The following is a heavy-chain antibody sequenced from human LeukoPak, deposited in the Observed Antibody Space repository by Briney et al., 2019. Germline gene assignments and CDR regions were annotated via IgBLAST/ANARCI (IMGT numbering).Heavy chain of an antibody. Sequence: GGSLRLSCAASGFTFSSYWMSWVRQAPGKGLEWVANIKQDGSEKYYVGSVKGRFTISRDNAKNSLYLQMNSLRAEDTAVYYCARDQIVVVVAATLSNWFDPWGQGTLVTVSS. D-gene: IGHD2-15*01. CDR3: ARDQIVVVVAATLSNWFDP. V-gene: IGHV3-7*01. CDR1: GFTFSSYW. CDR2: IKQDGSEK. J-gene: IGHJ5*02.